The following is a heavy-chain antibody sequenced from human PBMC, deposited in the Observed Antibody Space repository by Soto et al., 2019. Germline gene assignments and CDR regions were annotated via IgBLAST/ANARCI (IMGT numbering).Heavy chain of an antibody. Sequence: SQTLSLTCTVSGGSISSGGYYWSWIRQHPGKGLEWIGYIYYSGSTYYNPSLKSRVTISVDTSKNQFSLKLSSVTAADTAVYYCAREGGRGVITGVYYMDVWGKGTTVTVSS. V-gene: IGHV4-31*03. CDR1: GGSISSGGYY. CDR2: IYYSGST. J-gene: IGHJ6*03. D-gene: IGHD3-10*01. CDR3: AREGGRGVITGVYYMDV.